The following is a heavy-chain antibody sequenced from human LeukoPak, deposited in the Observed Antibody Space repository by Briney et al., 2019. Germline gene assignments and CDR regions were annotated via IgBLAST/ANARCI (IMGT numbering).Heavy chain of an antibody. CDR1: GYSFTSYC. CDR2: IYPGDSDT. V-gene: IGHV5-51*01. CDR3: ARRGYSGYEPFDY. Sequence: GESLKISCKSSGYSFTSYCIGWVRQMPGKGLEWMGIIYPGDSDTRYSPSFQGQVTISADKSISTAYLQWSSLKASDTAMYYCARRGYSGYEPFDYWGQGTLVTVSS. D-gene: IGHD5-12*01. J-gene: IGHJ4*02.